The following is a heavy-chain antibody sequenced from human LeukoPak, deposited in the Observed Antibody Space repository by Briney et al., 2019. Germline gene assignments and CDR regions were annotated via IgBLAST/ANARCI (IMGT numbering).Heavy chain of an antibody. J-gene: IGHJ4*02. V-gene: IGHV3-9*01. CDR3: AKDSGSGWYEDYFDY. D-gene: IGHD6-19*01. CDR2: ISWNSGSI. CDR1: GFTVSSNY. Sequence: PGGSLRLSCAASGFTVSSNYMSWVRQAPGKGLEWVSGISWNSGSIGYADSVKGRFTISRDNAKNSLYLQMNSLRAEDTALYYCAKDSGSGWYEDYFDYWGQGTLVTVSS.